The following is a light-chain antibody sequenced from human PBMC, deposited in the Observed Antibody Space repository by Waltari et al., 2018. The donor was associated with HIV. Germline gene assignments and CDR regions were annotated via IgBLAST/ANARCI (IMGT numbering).Light chain of an antibody. CDR1: QSIFYTSNSQNY. J-gene: IGKJ5*01. CDR3: QQYYTTPIT. V-gene: IGKV4-1*01. Sequence: DIVMTQSPDSLAVSLGERATINCRSSQSIFYTSNSQNYLAWYQLKPGQPPKLLIYWASTRESGVPDRFSGSGSGTAFTLSISSLKADDVALYYCQQYYTTPITFGQGTRLEIK. CDR2: WAS.